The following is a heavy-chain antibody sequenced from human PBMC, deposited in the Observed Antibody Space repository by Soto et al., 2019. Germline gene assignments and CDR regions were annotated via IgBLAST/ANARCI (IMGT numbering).Heavy chain of an antibody. D-gene: IGHD3-16*02. CDR3: ARDRPTNYDYVWGSYRYMVAFDI. V-gene: IGHV1-18*01. Sequence: ASVKVSCKASGYTFTSYGISWVRQAPGQGLEWMGWISAYNGNTNYAQKLQGRVTMTTDTSTSTAYMELRSLRSDDTAVYYCARDRPTNYDYVWGSYRYMVAFDIWGQGTMVTVS. CDR2: ISAYNGNT. J-gene: IGHJ3*02. CDR1: GYTFTSYG.